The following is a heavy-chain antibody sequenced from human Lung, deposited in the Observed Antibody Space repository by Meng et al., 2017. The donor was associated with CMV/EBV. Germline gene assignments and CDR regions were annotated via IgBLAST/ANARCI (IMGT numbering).Heavy chain of an antibody. Sequence: SSHLWNLLRQGPGKGLEWIGEIDHSGSTNYNPSLKSRVTISVDKFNNQFSRKLRSVTAADTAVYYCARIERRRILKYCGSDCSTTDYWGQRTLVTVSS. CDR1: SSHL. CDR2: IDHSGST. J-gene: IGHJ4*02. V-gene: IGHV4-4*02. CDR3: ARIERRRILKYCGSDCSTTDY. D-gene: IGHD2-21*02.